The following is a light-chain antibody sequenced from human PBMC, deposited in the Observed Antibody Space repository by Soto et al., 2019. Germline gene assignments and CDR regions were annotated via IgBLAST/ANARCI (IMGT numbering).Light chain of an antibody. J-gene: IGKJ1*01. CDR3: QQTFSTPWT. Sequence: DIQMTQSPSSLSASVGARATISCRASQGISIYLNWYQQKPGKAPKLLIYGASTLQSGVPSRFGGSGSGTDFTLTIRSLQPDDFASYYCQQTFSTPWTFGQGTNVDIK. CDR2: GAS. CDR1: QGISIY. V-gene: IGKV1-39*01.